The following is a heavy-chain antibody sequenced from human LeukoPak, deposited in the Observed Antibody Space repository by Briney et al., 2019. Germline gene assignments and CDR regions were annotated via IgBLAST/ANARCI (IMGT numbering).Heavy chain of an antibody. D-gene: IGHD3-9*01. Sequence: PGGSLRLSCAASGFTFSSYAMSWVRQAPGKGLEWVSAISGSGGSTYYADSVKGRFTISRDNSKNTLYLVMNSLRAEDTAVYYCAKAENWRGYFDWLLFFDYWGQGTLVTVSS. CDR3: AKAENWRGYFDWLLFFDY. J-gene: IGHJ4*02. CDR2: ISGSGGST. CDR1: GFTFSSYA. V-gene: IGHV3-23*01.